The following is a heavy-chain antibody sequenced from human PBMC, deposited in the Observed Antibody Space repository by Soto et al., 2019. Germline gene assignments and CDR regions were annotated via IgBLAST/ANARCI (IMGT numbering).Heavy chain of an antibody. CDR1: GFTFRSYG. Sequence: QVQLVESGGGVVQPGRSLRLSCAASGFTFRSYGMHWVRQAPGKGLEWLAVISNDGNKKFLADSVEGRLTLSRDNSRNTLYLQNNSLRDEDTAVYYCGKDTLDCSGGDCPLYYYYGMDVWGQGTTVIVSS. CDR2: ISNDGNKK. J-gene: IGHJ6*02. D-gene: IGHD2-15*01. V-gene: IGHV3-30*18. CDR3: GKDTLDCSGGDCPLYYYYGMDV.